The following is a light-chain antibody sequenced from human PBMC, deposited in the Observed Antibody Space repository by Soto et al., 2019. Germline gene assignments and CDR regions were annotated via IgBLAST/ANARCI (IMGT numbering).Light chain of an antibody. Sequence: DIQMTQSPSSLSASVGDRVTITCRASQTINNYLNWYKQNPGKAPKLLICAASSLQSGVPSRFNGSGSGTDFTLTISSLQPEDSATYYCQQSYSTHFAFGGGTKLDIK. J-gene: IGKJ4*01. V-gene: IGKV1-39*01. CDR1: QTINNY. CDR3: QQSYSTHFA. CDR2: AAS.